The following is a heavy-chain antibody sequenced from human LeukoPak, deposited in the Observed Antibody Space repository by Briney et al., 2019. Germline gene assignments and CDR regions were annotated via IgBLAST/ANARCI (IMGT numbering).Heavy chain of an antibody. V-gene: IGHV1-69*05. J-gene: IGHJ6*03. CDR3: ARDQRYDILEPYYYMDV. CDR2: IIPIFGTA. CDR1: GGTFSSYA. D-gene: IGHD3-9*01. Sequence: GASVKVSCKASGGTFSSYAISWVRQAPGQGLEWMGRIIPIFGTANYAQKFQGRVTITTDESTSTAYMELSSLRSEDTAVYYCARDQRYDILEPYYYMDVWGKGTTLTVSS.